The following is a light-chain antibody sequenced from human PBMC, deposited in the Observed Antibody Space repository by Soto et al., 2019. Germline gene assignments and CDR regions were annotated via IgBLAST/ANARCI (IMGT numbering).Light chain of an antibody. V-gene: IGKV1-33*01. CDR2: DAS. CDR1: QDIRNY. Sequence: DIQMTHSPSSLSASVGDRVTITCQASQDIRNYLNWYQQKPGKAPKFLIYDASNLETGVPSRFSGGGSATVFTFTISSLQPEAIATYYCQQYDNLPVYPFGQGTTLAIK. J-gene: IGKJ2*01. CDR3: QQYDNLPVYP.